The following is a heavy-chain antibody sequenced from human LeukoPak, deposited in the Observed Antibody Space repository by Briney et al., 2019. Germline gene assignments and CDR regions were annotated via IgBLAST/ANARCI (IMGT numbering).Heavy chain of an antibody. D-gene: IGHD3-22*01. CDR1: GGSISSSSYY. Sequence: SETLSLTCTVSGGSISSSSYYWGWIRQPPGKGLEWIVSIYYSGITYYNPSLKSRVSISVDTSKNQFSLKLSSVTAADTAVYYCARRLPYYYDSSGYYRNWFDPWGQGTLVTVSS. J-gene: IGHJ5*02. V-gene: IGHV4-39*01. CDR3: ARRLPYYYDSSGYYRNWFDP. CDR2: IYYSGIT.